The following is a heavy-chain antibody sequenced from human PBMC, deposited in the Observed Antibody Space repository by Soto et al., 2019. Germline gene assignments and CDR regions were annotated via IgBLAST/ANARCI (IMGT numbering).Heavy chain of an antibody. CDR2: IYSSGNT. D-gene: IGHD1-1*01. CDR1: GFTVSSNY. CDR3: ARPGGGMDV. J-gene: IGHJ6*02. Sequence: EVKLVESGGGLVQPGGSLRLSCAASGFTVSSNYMSWVRQAPGKGLEWVSVIYSSGNTYYADSVKDRFTISRDNSKNTLYLQINSVRAEDTAVYYCARPGGGMDVWGQGTTVTVSS. V-gene: IGHV3-66*04.